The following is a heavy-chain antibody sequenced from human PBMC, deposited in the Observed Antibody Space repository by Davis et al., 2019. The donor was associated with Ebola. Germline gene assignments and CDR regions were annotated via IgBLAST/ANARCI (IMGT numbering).Heavy chain of an antibody. Sequence: PGGSLRLSCAVYGGSFSGYYWSWIRQPPGKGLEWIGEINHSGSTNYNPSLKSRVTISVDTSKNQFSLKLSSVTAADTAVYYCARGMGVKNDAFDIWGQGTMVTVSS. CDR1: GGSFSGYY. J-gene: IGHJ3*02. CDR3: ARGMGVKNDAFDI. CDR2: INHSGST. V-gene: IGHV4-34*01. D-gene: IGHD3-16*01.